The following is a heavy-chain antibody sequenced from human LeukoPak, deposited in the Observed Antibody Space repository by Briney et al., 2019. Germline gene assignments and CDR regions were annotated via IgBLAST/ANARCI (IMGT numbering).Heavy chain of an antibody. Sequence: SETLSLTCTVSGGSVSSGSYYWSWIRQPPGKGLEWIGYIFYSGSTNYNPSLKSRVAISVDASKKQFSLKLSSVTAADTAVYYCARTSQVRYFDWLPPYYYYYYMDVWGKGTTVTISS. D-gene: IGHD3-9*01. J-gene: IGHJ6*03. CDR1: GGSVSSGSYY. CDR3: ARTSQVRYFDWLPPYYYYYYMDV. V-gene: IGHV4-61*01. CDR2: IFYSGST.